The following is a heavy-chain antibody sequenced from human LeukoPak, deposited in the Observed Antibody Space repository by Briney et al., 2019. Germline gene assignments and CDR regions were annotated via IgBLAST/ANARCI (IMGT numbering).Heavy chain of an antibody. J-gene: IGHJ6*02. Sequence: GGSLRLSCAASGFIVSSNHMSWVRQAPGKGLEWVSVIYSGGSTYYADSVKGRFTISRDNSKNTLYLQMNSLRAEDTAVYYCSRDSYGYRPDSGFGVWGQGTTVIVSS. V-gene: IGHV3-53*01. D-gene: IGHD5-24*01. CDR2: IYSGGST. CDR1: GFIVSSNH. CDR3: SRDSYGYRPDSGFGV.